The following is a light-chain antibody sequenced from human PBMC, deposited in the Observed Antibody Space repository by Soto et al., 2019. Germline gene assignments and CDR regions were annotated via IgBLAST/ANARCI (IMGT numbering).Light chain of an antibody. V-gene: IGLV2-8*01. CDR3: SSYAGSNNFVV. CDR2: EVS. J-gene: IGLJ2*01. Sequence: QSALTQPPSASGSPGQSVTISCTGTSSDVGGYNFVSWYQQHPGKAPKLMIYEVSKRPSGVPDRFSGSKSGKPTLLTVSGLXXEDEADYYCSSYAGSNNFVVFGGGTKLTVL. CDR1: SSDVGGYNF.